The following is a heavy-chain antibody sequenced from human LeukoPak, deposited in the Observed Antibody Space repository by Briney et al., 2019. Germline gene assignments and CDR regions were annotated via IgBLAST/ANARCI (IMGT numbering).Heavy chain of an antibody. J-gene: IGHJ4*02. D-gene: IGHD1-1*01. CDR3: ARGQEFDDGVFDS. V-gene: IGHV3-23*01. CDR1: GFSFSSFA. CDR2: IRSNGATA. Sequence: GGSLRLSCAAAGFSFSSFAMTWVRQAPGKGLEWVSTIRSNGATAYNADSVKGRFTIPRDNSKNTVYLQMNSLRVEDTAIYSCARGQEFDDGVFDSWGQGTLVTVSS.